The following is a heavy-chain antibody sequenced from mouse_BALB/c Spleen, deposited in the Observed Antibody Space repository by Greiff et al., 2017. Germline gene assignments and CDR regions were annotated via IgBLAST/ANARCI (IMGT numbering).Heavy chain of an antibody. CDR1: GFSLTSYG. V-gene: IGHV2-4-1*01. CDR3: ARNLRDEAWFAY. Sequence: QVQLQQSGPGLVQPSQSLSITCTVSGFSLTSYGVHWVRQSPGKGLEWLGVIWSGGSTDYNAAFISRLSISKDNSKSQVFFKMNSLQADDTAIYYCARNLRDEAWFAYWGQGTLVTVSA. D-gene: IGHD3-3*01. J-gene: IGHJ3*01. CDR2: IWSGGST.